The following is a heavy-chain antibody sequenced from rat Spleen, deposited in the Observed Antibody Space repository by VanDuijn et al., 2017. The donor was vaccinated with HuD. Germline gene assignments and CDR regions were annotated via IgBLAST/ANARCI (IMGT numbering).Heavy chain of an antibody. V-gene: IGHV3-1*01. CDR2: ISYSGGT. CDR1: GYSITSNY. J-gene: IGHJ3*01. CDR3: ARSEGTHYYLPFAD. D-gene: IGHD1-12*02. Sequence: EVQLQESGPGLVKPSQSLSLTCSVTGYSITSNYWGWIRKFPGDKMEWMGYISYSGGTSYSPSLKSRISITRDTSKNQFFLQLNSLNTEDTATYYCARSEGTHYYLPFADWGQGSLVTVSS.